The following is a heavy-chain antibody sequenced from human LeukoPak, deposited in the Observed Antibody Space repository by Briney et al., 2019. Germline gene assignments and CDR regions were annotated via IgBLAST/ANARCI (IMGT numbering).Heavy chain of an antibody. CDR3: ARTPEPPYCSSTSCYGGAFDI. J-gene: IGHJ3*02. Sequence: GGSLRLSCAASGFTFSSYEMNWVRQAPGKGLEWVSYISSSGSTIYYADSVKGRFTISRDNAKNSLYLQMNSLRAEDTAVYYCARTPEPPYCSSTSCYGGAFDIWGQGTMVTVSS. CDR2: ISSSGSTI. V-gene: IGHV3-48*03. D-gene: IGHD2-2*01. CDR1: GFTFSSYE.